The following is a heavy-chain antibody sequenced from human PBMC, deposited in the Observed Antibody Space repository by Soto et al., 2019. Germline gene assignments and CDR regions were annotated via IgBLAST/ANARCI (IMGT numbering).Heavy chain of an antibody. CDR2: IYYGGST. CDR1: GDSISTDY. D-gene: IGHD1-20*01. CDR3: ANNWNGGSLVH. Sequence: QVHLQESGPGLVKPSETLSLTCTVSGDSISTDYWSWIRQPPGQGLEWIGIIYYGGSTNYNPSLKSRDTISVDTPMNQFCLTLRSVTAADRGRYYCANNWNGGSLVHWGQGTLVTVSS. V-gene: IGHV4-59*08. J-gene: IGHJ4*02.